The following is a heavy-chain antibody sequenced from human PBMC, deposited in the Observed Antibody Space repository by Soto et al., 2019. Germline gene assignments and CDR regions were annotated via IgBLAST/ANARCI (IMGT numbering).Heavy chain of an antibody. J-gene: IGHJ4*02. CDR3: AKDLNDIVVVVASPGGLDY. CDR1: GFTFSSYG. CDR2: ISYDGSNK. Sequence: VQLVESGGGLVKPGGSLRLSCAASGFTFSSYGMHWVRQAPGKGLEWVAVISYDGSNKYYADSVKGRFTISRDNSKNTLYLQMNSLRAEDTAVYYCAKDLNDIVVVVASPGGLDYWGQGTLVTVSS. D-gene: IGHD2-15*01. V-gene: IGHV3-30*18.